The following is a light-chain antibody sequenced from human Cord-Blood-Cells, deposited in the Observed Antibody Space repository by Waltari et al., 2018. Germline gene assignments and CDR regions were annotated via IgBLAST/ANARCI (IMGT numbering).Light chain of an antibody. J-gene: IGLJ3*02. CDR1: TGAVTSGHY. V-gene: IGLV7-46*01. CDR3: LLSYSGARFWV. CDR2: DTS. Sequence: QAVVTQEPSLTVSPGGTVTLTCGSSTGAVTSGHYPYWFQQKPGQAPRTLIYDTSNKHSWTPAQFSGSLLGGKAALTLSGAQPEDEAEYYCLLSYSGARFWVFGGGTKLTVL.